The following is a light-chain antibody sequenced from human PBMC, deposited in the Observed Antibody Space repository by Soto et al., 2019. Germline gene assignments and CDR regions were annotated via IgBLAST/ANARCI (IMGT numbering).Light chain of an antibody. CDR2: PAS. CDR3: QQLRAYPHT. Sequence: DIQLTQSPPFLSASVGDRVTVTCRASQTINNYLAWFRKKEGKAPEFLIYPASTLQGGVPSRFSGHGFGINFTLTINSLQPEDFATYYCQQLRAYPHTFGQGTKLDIK. J-gene: IGKJ2*01. CDR1: QTINNY. V-gene: IGKV1-9*01.